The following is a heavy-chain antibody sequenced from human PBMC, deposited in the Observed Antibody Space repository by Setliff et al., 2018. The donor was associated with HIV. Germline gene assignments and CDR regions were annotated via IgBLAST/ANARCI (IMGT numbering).Heavy chain of an antibody. V-gene: IGHV4-61*02. CDR2: IHTSGST. J-gene: IGHJ4*02. Sequence: SETLPLTCTVSGGSISSGRYYWSWIRQPAGKGLEWIGRIHTSGSTNYNPSLRSRVTIAVDTSNNQFSLKLSSVAAADTAVYYCAADISGYTFDYWGQGTLVTVSS. D-gene: IGHD3-22*01. CDR3: AADISGYTFDY. CDR1: GGSISSGRYY.